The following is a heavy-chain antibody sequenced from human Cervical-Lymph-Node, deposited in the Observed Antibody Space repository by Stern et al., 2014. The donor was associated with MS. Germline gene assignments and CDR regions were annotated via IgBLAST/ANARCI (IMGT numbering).Heavy chain of an antibody. V-gene: IGHV4-39*01. CDR1: GASVSSGSYY. D-gene: IGHD3-3*01. CDR2: VYYTGTP. CDR3: ARHDQFLGGMDV. J-gene: IGHJ6*02. Sequence: QLQLQESGPGLVKPSETLSLTCTVSGASVSSGSYYWGWIRQSPGKRLEWIGYVYYTGTPYSNPSLSSRVTISIATSNNHFFLTLPSVPATDTAVYYCARHDQFLGGMDVWGQGTTVTVSS.